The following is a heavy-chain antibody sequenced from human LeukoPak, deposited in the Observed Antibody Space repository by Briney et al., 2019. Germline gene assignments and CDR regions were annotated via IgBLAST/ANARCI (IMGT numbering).Heavy chain of an antibody. V-gene: IGHV4-34*01. J-gene: IGHJ4*02. CDR2: INHSGST. D-gene: IGHD3-22*01. CDR3: ARGHRRYYYDSSGRFDY. Sequence: PSETLSLTCAVYGGSFSGYYWSWIRQPPGKGLEWIGEINHSGSTNYNPSLKSRVTISVDTSKNQFSLKLSSVTAADTAVYYCARGHRRYYYDSSGRFDYWGQGTLVTVSS. CDR1: GGSFSGYY.